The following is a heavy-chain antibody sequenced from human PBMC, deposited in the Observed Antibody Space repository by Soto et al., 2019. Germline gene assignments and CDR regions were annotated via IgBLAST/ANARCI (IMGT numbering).Heavy chain of an antibody. J-gene: IGHJ4*02. CDR3: ARGDGYSN. V-gene: IGHV3-74*01. D-gene: IGHD4-4*01. CDR2: INSDGSST. Sequence: GGSLRLSCAASGFTFSSYWMHWVRQAPGKGLVWFSRINSDGSSTSYADSVKGRFTISRDNAKNTLYLQMNSLRAEDTAVYYCARGDGYSNWGQGTLVTVSS. CDR1: GFTFSSYW.